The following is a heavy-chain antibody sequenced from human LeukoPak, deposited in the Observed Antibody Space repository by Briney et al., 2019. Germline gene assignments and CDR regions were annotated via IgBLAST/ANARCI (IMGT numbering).Heavy chain of an antibody. V-gene: IGHV3-23*01. J-gene: IGHJ4*02. CDR3: AKAEGKNPTGGRWLD. D-gene: IGHD6-19*01. Sequence: GGSLRLSCAGSGFSFSTYAMTWVRQAPGMALESVSAISGSGGYTYYADSVKGRFTISRDNSKNTLYLQMNSLRAEDTAIYYCAKAEGKNPTGGRWLDWGQGTLVTVSS. CDR1: GFSFSTYA. CDR2: ISGSGGYT.